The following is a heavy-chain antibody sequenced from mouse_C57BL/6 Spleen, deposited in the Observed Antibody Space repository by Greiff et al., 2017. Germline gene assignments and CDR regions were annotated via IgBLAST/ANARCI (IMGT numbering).Heavy chain of an antibody. CDR3: ARSDSNYAYFEV. CDR2: INPYNGGT. V-gene: IGHV1-19*01. J-gene: IGHJ1*03. Sequence: EVQLQQSGPVLVKPGASVKMSCKASGYTFTDYYMNWVKQSHGKSLEWIGVINPYNGGTSYNQKFKGKATLTVDKSSSTAYMERNSLTSEDSAVYYCARSDSNYAYFEVWGTGTTVTVSS. D-gene: IGHD2-5*01. CDR1: GYTFTDYY.